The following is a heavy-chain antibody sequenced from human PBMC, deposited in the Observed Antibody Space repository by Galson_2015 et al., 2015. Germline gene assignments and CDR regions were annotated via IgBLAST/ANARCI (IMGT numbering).Heavy chain of an antibody. CDR3: ARLNYGGNSGAFDI. CDR1: GFTFSSYW. D-gene: IGHD4-23*01. J-gene: IGHJ3*02. CDR2: IKQDGSEK. V-gene: IGHV3-7*01. Sequence: SLRLSCAGSGFTFSSYWMSWVRQAPGKGLEWVANIKQDGSEKDYVDSVKGRFTISRDNAKNSLYLQMNSLRAEDMAVYYCARLNYGGNSGAFDIWGQGTMVTVSS.